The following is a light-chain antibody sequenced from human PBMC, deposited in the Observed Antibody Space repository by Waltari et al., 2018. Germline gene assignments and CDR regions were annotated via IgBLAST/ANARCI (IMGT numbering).Light chain of an antibody. Sequence: DVVMTQSPLSLPVTLGQPASISCSSSQGLVHSDGNTYLNWFHQRPGQSPRRLIDRVSNRDSGVPDRFSGSGSGTDFTLRIGRVEAEDVGVYYCMQGTHWPFTFGQGTRLESK. CDR1: QGLVHSDGNTY. J-gene: IGKJ5*01. CDR3: MQGTHWPFT. V-gene: IGKV2-30*02. CDR2: RVS.